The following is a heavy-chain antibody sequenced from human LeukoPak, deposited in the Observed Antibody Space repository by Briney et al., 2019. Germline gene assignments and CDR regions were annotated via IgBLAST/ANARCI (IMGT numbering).Heavy chain of an antibody. V-gene: IGHV4-34*01. D-gene: IGHD2-21*01. Sequence: SETLSLTCAVYGGSFSGYYWSWIRQPPGKGLEWIGEINHSGSTNYNPSLKSRVTISVDTSKNQFSLKLSSVTAADTDVYYCARGDWVYWGQGTLVTVSS. CDR1: GGSFSGYY. CDR3: ARGDWVY. CDR2: INHSGST. J-gene: IGHJ4*02.